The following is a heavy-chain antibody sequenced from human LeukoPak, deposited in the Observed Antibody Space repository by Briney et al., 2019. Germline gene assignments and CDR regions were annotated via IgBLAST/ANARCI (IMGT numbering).Heavy chain of an antibody. CDR2: ISGSGGST. CDR3: AKDRPGPLAPDAFDI. J-gene: IGHJ3*02. Sequence: GGSLRLSCTVSGFTFSDYYMSWVRQAPGKGLEWVSAISGSGGSTYYADSVKGRFTISRDNSKNTLYLQMHSLRAEDTAVYYCAKDRPGPLAPDAFDIWGQGTMVTVSS. D-gene: IGHD1-1*01. V-gene: IGHV3-23*01. CDR1: GFTFSDYY.